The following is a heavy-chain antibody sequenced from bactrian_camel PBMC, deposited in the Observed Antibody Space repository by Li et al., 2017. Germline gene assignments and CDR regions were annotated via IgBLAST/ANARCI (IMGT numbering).Heavy chain of an antibody. CDR1: GYFSKRC. D-gene: IGHD2*01. J-gene: IGHJ6*01. V-gene: IGHV3S1*01. CDR3: AARGPYCYTKLSVRDFTY. CDR2: IVTGGGNT. Sequence: QVQLVESGGGSVQAEGSLRLSCAASGYFSKRCMAWFRQAPGKEREGVAAIVTGGGNTYYAGSVDGRFTISQDNAKNTVYLQMNSLKPEDTAMYYCAARGPYCYTKLSVRDFTYWGQGTQVTVS.